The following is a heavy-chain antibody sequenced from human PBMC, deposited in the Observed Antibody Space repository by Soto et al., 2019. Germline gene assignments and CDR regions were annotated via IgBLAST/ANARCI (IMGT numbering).Heavy chain of an antibody. J-gene: IGHJ4*02. CDR1: GGSISSSNW. Sequence: PSETLSLTCAVSGGSISSSNWWSWVRQPPGKGLEWIGEIYHSGSTNYNPSLKSRVTISVDKSKNQFSLKLSSVTAADTAVYYCARDPGPYSSGWYYWGQGTLVTVSS. CDR2: IYHSGST. CDR3: ARDPGPYSSGWYY. D-gene: IGHD6-19*01. V-gene: IGHV4-4*02.